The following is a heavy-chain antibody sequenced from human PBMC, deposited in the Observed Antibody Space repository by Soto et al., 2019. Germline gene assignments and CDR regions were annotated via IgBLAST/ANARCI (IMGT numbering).Heavy chain of an antibody. CDR1: GFTFSSYW. D-gene: IGHD2-2*01. Sequence: GGSLRLSCAASGFTFSSYWMHWVCQAPGKGLVWVSRINSDGSSTSYADSVKGRFTISRDNAKNTLYLQMNSLRAEDTAVYYCARENCSSTSCYSEYYYYGMDVWGQGTTVTVSS. CDR2: INSDGSST. V-gene: IGHV3-74*01. CDR3: ARENCSSTSCYSEYYYYGMDV. J-gene: IGHJ6*02.